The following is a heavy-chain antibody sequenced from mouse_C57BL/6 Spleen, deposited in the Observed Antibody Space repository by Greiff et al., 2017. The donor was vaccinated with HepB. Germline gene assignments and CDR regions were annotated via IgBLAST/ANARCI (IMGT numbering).Heavy chain of an antibody. CDR1: GYTFTSYW. Sequence: QVQLQQPGAELVKPGASVKLSCKASGYTFTSYWMQWVKQRPGQGLEWIGEIDPSDSYTNYNQKFKGKATLTVVTSSSTAYMQLSSLTSEDSAVYYCARLDDYDYFDYWGQGTTLTVSS. D-gene: IGHD2-4*01. CDR2: IDPSDSYT. J-gene: IGHJ2*01. CDR3: ARLDDYDYFDY. V-gene: IGHV1-50*01.